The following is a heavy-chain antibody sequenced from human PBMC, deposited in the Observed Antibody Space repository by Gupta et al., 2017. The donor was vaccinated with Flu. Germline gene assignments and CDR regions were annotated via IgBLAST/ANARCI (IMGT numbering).Heavy chain of an antibody. J-gene: IGHJ4*02. CDR2: ISQNERP. V-gene: IGHV4-34*02. Sequence: QVQLQQWGAGLWKPSETLSLTCAVHGGSYSGDYWSWLRQPPGKGLEWMGEISQNERPRYSSSLESRLTISLDTPKNQFSLKLTSVTAADTAVYYCEKGVDHAKVHYWGPGTRVSVSS. CDR3: EKGVDHAKVHY. D-gene: IGHD1-14*01. CDR1: GGSYSGDY.